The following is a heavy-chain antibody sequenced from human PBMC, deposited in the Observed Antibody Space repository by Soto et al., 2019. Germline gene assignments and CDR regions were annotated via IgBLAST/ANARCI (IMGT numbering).Heavy chain of an antibody. V-gene: IGHV1-69*01. CDR3: ARGDEMTAVTIFEY. Sequence: QVQLEQSGPEVKRPGTSVKVSCKASGGAFGRYSVSWVRQAPVQGLEWIGGVIPVFNTSNYSLKFQGRVAIFADLSTNTVFMELRSLRSEDTALYYCARGDEMTAVTIFEYWGQGTLVTVSS. D-gene: IGHD4-17*01. CDR2: VIPVFNTS. CDR1: GGAFGRYS. J-gene: IGHJ4*02.